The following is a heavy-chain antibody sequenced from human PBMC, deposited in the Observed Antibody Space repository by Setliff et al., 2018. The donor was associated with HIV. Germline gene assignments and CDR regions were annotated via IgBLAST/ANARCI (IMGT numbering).Heavy chain of an antibody. CDR2: SYDSGST. CDR1: GGSITTSTFY. V-gene: IGHV4-39*01. D-gene: IGHD3-3*01. Sequence: SETLALTCTVSGGSITTSTFYWGWIRQPPGKGLEWIVSSYDSGSTYYNPSLNSRLTITQHTSKNHFSLSMSSVTAADTAVSYCARQFWRLTTLYFDSLGPGTLVTVSS. CDR3: ARQFWRLTTLYFDS. J-gene: IGHJ4*02.